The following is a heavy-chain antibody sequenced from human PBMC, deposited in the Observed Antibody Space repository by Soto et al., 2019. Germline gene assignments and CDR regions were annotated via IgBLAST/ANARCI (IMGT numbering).Heavy chain of an antibody. CDR3: ARREAITFGGVIGTLDY. V-gene: IGHV3-30-3*01. D-gene: IGHD3-16*02. CDR1: GFTFSSYA. J-gene: IGHJ4*02. Sequence: QVQLVESGGGVVQPGRSLRLSCAASGFTFSSYAMHWVRQAPGKGLERVAVIYYDGSNKYYADSVKGRFTISRDNSQNTLYLQMNSLRAEDTAVYYCARREAITFGGVIGTLDYWGQGTLVTVSS. CDR2: IYYDGSNK.